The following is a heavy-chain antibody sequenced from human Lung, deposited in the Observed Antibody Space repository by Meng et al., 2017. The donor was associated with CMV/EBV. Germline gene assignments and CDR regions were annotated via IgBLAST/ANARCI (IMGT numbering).Heavy chain of an antibody. CDR2: INPNSGGT. V-gene: IGHV1-2*02. J-gene: IGHJ6*02. CDR1: GYTFTGYY. D-gene: IGHD2-2*01. Sequence: SXXVSXKASGYTFTGYYIHWVRQAPGQGLEYMGWINPNSGGTHYAQKFQGRVTMTRDTSISKAYMELNRLRSDDTAVYYCARGDLIVGGPATIPRVGMDVWGQGTTVTVSS. CDR3: ARGDLIVGGPATIPRVGMDV.